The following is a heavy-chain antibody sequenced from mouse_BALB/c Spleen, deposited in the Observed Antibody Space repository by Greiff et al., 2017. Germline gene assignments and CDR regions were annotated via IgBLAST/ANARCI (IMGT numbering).Heavy chain of an antibody. CDR2: IYPYNGGT. CDR1: GYAFTNYL. D-gene: IGHD3-1*01. Sequence: QVQLKQSGAELVRPGTSVKVSCKASGYAFTNYLIEWVKQRPGKSLEWIGYIYPYNGGTGYNQKFKSKATLTVDNSSSTAYMELRSLTSEDSAVYYCASNGLGLRAMDYWGQGTSVTVSS. CDR3: ASNGLGLRAMDY. J-gene: IGHJ4*01. V-gene: IGHV1-54*01.